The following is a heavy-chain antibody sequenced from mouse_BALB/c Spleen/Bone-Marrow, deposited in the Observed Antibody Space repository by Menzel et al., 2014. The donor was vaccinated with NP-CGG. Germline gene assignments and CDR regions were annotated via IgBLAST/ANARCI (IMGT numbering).Heavy chain of an antibody. CDR1: GYTFTSYW. Sequence: QVQLQQSGAELAKPGASVKMSCKASGYTFTSYWMHWVKQRPGQGLEWIGYINPSTGYTECNQKFKDKATLTAVKSSTTAYMQLRSLTSEDSAVYYCARDDYDAIAYWGQGTLVTVSA. CDR3: ARDDYDAIAY. CDR2: INPSTGYT. V-gene: IGHV1-7*01. J-gene: IGHJ3*01. D-gene: IGHD2-4*01.